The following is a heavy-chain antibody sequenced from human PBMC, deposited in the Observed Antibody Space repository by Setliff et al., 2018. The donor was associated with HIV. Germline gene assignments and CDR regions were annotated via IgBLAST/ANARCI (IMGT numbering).Heavy chain of an antibody. V-gene: IGHV1-2*02. CDR2: INPNSGDT. D-gene: IGHD3-10*01. CDR3: ARDAGAPGRGNPLDY. CDR1: GYTFTYYG. J-gene: IGHJ4*02. Sequence: ASVKVSCKASGYTFTYYGISWVRQAPGQGLEWMGWINPNSGDTRYAQRFQGRVTMTRDTSITTAYMELSTLRDDDTAVYYCARDAGAPGRGNPLDYWGQGTLVTVSS.